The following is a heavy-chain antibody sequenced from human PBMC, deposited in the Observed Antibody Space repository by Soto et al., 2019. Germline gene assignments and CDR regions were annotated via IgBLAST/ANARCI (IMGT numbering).Heavy chain of an antibody. D-gene: IGHD3-10*01. Sequence: GGSLRLSCAASGFAFSDYAMTWVRQAPGKGLEWVSTISTSDGDTYYADSVKGRFTISRDNSRNTLYLQMNSLRAEDTAVYFCARRADASGSYFDYWGQGTLVTISS. CDR1: GFAFSDYA. CDR2: ISTSDGDT. CDR3: ARRADASGSYFDY. J-gene: IGHJ4*02. V-gene: IGHV3-23*01.